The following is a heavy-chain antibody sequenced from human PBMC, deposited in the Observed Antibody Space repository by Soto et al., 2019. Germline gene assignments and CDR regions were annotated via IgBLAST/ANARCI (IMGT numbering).Heavy chain of an antibody. CDR1: GGSFSGYY. D-gene: IGHD3-10*01. V-gene: IGHV4-34*01. J-gene: IGHJ4*02. CDR2: INHSGST. Sequence: SETLSLTCAVYGGSFSGYYWSWIRQPPGKGLEWIGEINHSGSTNYNPSLKSRVTISVDTSKNQFSLNLSSVTAADTAVYYCARGALEVRNYFDYWGQGTLVTVSS. CDR3: ARGALEVRNYFDY.